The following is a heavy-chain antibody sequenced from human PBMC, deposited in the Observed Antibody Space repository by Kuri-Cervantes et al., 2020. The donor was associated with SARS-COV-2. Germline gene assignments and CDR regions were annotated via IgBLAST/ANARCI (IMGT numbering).Heavy chain of an antibody. Sequence: SETLSLTCTVSGYSISSGDYWGWIRQPPGKGLEWIGSIYHSGSTYYNPSLKSRVTISVDTSKNQFSLKLSSVTAADTAVYYCASRYSKTKRDAFDIWGQGTMVTVSS. D-gene: IGHD6-13*01. CDR3: ASRYSKTKRDAFDI. V-gene: IGHV4-38-2*02. CDR1: GYSISSGDY. J-gene: IGHJ3*02. CDR2: IYHSGST.